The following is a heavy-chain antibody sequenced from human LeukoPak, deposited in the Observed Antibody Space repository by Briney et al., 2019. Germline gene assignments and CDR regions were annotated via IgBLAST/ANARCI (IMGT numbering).Heavy chain of an antibody. J-gene: IGHJ3*02. CDR1: GGSFSGYY. Sequence: PSETLSLTCAVYGGSFSGYYWSWIRQPPGKGLEWIGEINHSGSTNYNPSLKSRVTISVDTSKNQFSLKLSSVTAADTAAYYCARDYYDSSGPEGSDAFDIWGQGTMVTVSS. D-gene: IGHD3-22*01. CDR3: ARDYYDSSGPEGSDAFDI. CDR2: INHSGST. V-gene: IGHV4-34*01.